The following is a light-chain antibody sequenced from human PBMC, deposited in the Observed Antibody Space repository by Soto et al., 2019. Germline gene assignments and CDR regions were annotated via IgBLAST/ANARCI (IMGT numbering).Light chain of an antibody. CDR3: QQRSNWPPIT. J-gene: IGKJ5*01. CDR2: DAS. V-gene: IGKV3-11*01. Sequence: EIVLTQSPATLSLSPGERATLSCRASQSVSSYLAWYQQKPGQAPRLLIYDASNRATGIPARFSGSGSGTAFPLTISSLEPEDFAVYYCQQRSNWPPITFGQGTRLEIK. CDR1: QSVSSY.